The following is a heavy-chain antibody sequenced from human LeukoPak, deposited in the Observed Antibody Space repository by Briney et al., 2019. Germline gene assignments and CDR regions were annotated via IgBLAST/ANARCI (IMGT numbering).Heavy chain of an antibody. CDR2: ISAYNGNT. D-gene: IGHD3-9*01. V-gene: IGHV1-18*01. CDR1: GYTFTSYG. CDR3: ATVLRYFDWLSFHPY. J-gene: IGHJ4*02. Sequence: GASVKVSCKASGYTFTSYGISWVRQAPGQGLEWMGWISAYNGNTNYAQKLQGRVTMTTDTSTSTAYMELRSLRSDDTAVYYCATVLRYFDWLSFHPYWGQGTLVTVSS.